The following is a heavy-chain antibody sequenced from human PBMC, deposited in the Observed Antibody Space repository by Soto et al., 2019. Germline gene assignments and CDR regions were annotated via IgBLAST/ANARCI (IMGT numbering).Heavy chain of an antibody. Sequence: GGSLRLSCAASGFTFSSYLMTWVRQAPGKGLEWVANIKQSGSETYYVDSVKGRFSISRDDAKNALYLQMNTLRVEDTAVYFCARGYSIDYWGKGTLAT. V-gene: IGHV3-7*03. CDR2: IKQSGSET. J-gene: IGHJ4*02. D-gene: IGHD5-18*01. CDR3: ARGYSIDY. CDR1: GFTFSSYL.